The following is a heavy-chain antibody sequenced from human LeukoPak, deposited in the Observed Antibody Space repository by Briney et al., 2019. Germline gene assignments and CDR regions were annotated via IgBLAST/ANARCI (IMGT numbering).Heavy chain of an antibody. J-gene: IGHJ4*02. CDR1: GFTFSKYW. CDR2: IKQDESEK. D-gene: IGHD3-10*01. V-gene: IGHV3-7*03. Sequence: PGGSLRLSCAASGFTFSKYWMTWVRQAPGKGLEWVANIKQDESEKYYVDSVKGRFTISRDNSKNTLYLQMNSLRAEDTAVYYCTYGSGSYYNQLNDFDYWGQGTLVTVSS. CDR3: TYGSGSYYNQLNDFDY.